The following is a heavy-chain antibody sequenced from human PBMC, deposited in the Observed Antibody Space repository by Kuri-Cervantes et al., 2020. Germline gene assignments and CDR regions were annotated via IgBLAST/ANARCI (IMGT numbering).Heavy chain of an antibody. D-gene: IGHD3-3*01. CDR2: INHSGST. V-gene: IGHV4-34*01. CDR1: GGSFSGYY. J-gene: IGHJ3*02. Sequence: GSLRLSCAVYGGSFSGYYWSWIRQPPGKGLEWIGEINHSGSTNYNPSLKSRVTISVDTSKNQFSLKLSSVTAADTAVYYCARAIGKSNYDFWSGYDDAFDIWGQGTMVTVSS. CDR3: ARAIGKSNYDFWSGYDDAFDI.